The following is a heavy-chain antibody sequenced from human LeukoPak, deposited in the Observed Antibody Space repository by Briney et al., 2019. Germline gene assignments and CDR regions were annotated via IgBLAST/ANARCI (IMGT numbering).Heavy chain of an antibody. CDR2: INHSGST. CDR1: GGSFSGYY. D-gene: IGHD1-1*01. Sequence: PSETLSLTCAVYGGSFSGYYWSWIRQPPGKGLEWIGEINHSGSTNYKPSLKSRVTISVDTSKHQFSLKLSSVTAADTAVYYCARPGRSGTEDYWGQGTLVTVSS. V-gene: IGHV4-34*01. CDR3: ARPGRSGTEDY. J-gene: IGHJ4*02.